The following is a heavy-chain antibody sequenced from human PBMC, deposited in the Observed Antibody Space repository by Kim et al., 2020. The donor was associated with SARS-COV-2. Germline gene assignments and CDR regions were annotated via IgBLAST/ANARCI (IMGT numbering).Heavy chain of an antibody. CDR2: TSYDGRNK. J-gene: IGHJ4*02. Sequence: GGSLRLSCAASGFTFSNYAMHWVRQAPGKGLQWVAVTSYDGRNKYYGDSVKGRVTISRDNSKNTVHLQMNSLRAEDTAVYYCAKDLRDSSTYIRGGIDYYFDSWGQGTLVTVSS. D-gene: IGHD3-22*01. CDR1: GFTFSNYA. V-gene: IGHV3-30*18. CDR3: AKDLRDSSTYIRGGIDYYFDS.